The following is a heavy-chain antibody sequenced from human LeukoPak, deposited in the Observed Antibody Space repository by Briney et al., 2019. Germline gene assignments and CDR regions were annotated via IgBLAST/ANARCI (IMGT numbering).Heavy chain of an antibody. CDR3: ARDHYYYGSGSYYKIGANWFDP. D-gene: IGHD3-10*01. J-gene: IGHJ5*02. CDR2: IYYSGST. Sequence: SETLSLTCTVSGGSISSYYWSWIRQPPGKGLEWIGYIYYSGSTNYNPSLKSRVTISIDTSKNQFSLKLTSVTAADTAVYYCARDHYYYGSGSYYKIGANWFDPWGQGTLVTVSS. V-gene: IGHV4-59*01. CDR1: GGSISSYY.